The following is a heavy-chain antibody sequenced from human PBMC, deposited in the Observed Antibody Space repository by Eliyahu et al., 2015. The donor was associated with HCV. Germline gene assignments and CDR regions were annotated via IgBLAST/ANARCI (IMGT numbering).Heavy chain of an antibody. D-gene: IGHD1-26*01. CDR3: ARVREAGMIVGATRSYDAFDI. CDR1: GGTFSSYA. Sequence: QVQLVQSGAEVKKPGSSVKVSCKASGGTFSSYAISWVRQAPGQGLEWMGRIIPILGIANYAQKFQGRVTITADKSTSTAYMELSSLRSEDTAVYYCARVREAGMIVGATRSYDAFDIWGQGTMVTVSS. J-gene: IGHJ3*02. V-gene: IGHV1-69*04. CDR2: IIPILGIA.